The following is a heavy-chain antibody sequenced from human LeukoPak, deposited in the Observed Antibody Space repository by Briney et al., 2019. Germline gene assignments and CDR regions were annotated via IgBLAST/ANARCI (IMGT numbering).Heavy chain of an antibody. CDR1: GFTFSSYA. CDR3: ARDGYCTGGVCYRKVDY. Sequence: GGSLRLSCAASGFTFSSYAMSWVRQAPGKGLERVSVISGSGGTTYYADSVKGRFTISRDNAKNSLYLQMNSLRAEDTAVYYCARDGYCTGGVCYRKVDYWGQGTLVTVSS. V-gene: IGHV3-23*01. D-gene: IGHD2-8*02. CDR2: ISGSGGTT. J-gene: IGHJ4*02.